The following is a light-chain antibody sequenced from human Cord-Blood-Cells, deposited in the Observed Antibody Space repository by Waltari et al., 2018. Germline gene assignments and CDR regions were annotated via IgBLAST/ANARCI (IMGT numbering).Light chain of an antibody. CDR1: QSVLYSTNNKNY. Sequence: DIVMTQSPDSLAVSLVERATISRKSIQSVLYSTNNKNYLAWYQQKPGQPPKLHIYWASTRESWVPDRFRGSWSGTDFTLTIHRLQAGDVSVYYWQQYYSTPYTFGQGTKLGIK. J-gene: IGKJ2*01. CDR3: QQYYSTPYT. V-gene: IGKV4-1*01. CDR2: WAS.